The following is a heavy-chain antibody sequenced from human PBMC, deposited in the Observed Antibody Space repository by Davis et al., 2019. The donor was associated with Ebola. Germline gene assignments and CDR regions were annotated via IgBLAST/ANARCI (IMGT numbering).Heavy chain of an antibody. CDR1: GFTFSSYG. J-gene: IGHJ4*02. CDR2: IWYDGSNK. D-gene: IGHD6-13*01. Sequence: GESLKISCAASGFTFSSYGMHWVRQAPGKGLEWVAVIWYDGSNKYYADSVKGRFTISRDNSKNTLYLQMNSLRAEDTAVYYCAREALIVYGSSWSPPGYWGQGTLVTVSS. V-gene: IGHV3-33*01. CDR3: AREALIVYGSSWSPPGY.